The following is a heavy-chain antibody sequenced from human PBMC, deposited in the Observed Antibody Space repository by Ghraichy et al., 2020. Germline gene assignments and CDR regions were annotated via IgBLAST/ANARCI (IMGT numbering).Heavy chain of an antibody. CDR3: ARDTAMPADY. V-gene: IGHV3-7*03. CDR1: GFTFSRYW. Sequence: GGSLRLSCAASGFTFSRYWMTWVRQAPGKGLEWLTKIKHGGSEKYHVDSVKGRFTISRDNAKNSLFLQMNSLRAEDTAVYYCARDTAMPADYWGQGTLVTVSS. J-gene: IGHJ4*02. CDR2: IKHGGSEK. D-gene: IGHD2-2*01.